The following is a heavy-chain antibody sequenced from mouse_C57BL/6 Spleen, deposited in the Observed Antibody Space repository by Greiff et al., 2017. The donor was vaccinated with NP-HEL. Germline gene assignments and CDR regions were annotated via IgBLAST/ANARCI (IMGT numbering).Heavy chain of an antibody. V-gene: IGHV1-55*01. J-gene: IGHJ4*01. Sequence: VQLQQPGAELVKPGASVKMSCKASGYTFTSYWITWVKQRPGQGLEWIGDIYPGSGSTNYNEKFKSKATLTVDKSSSTAYMQLSRLTAEDSAVYYCARFITTVVATYYYAMDDGGQGTSVTVSS. CDR1: GYTFTSYW. D-gene: IGHD1-1*01. CDR2: IYPGSGST. CDR3: ARFITTVVATYYYAMDD.